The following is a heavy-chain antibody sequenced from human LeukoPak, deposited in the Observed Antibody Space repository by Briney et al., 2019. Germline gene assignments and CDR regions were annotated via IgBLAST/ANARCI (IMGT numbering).Heavy chain of an antibody. D-gene: IGHD1-26*01. Sequence: GGSLRLSCAASGLTLSNYAMSWVRQAPGKGLEWVSGISGSATTYYADSVKGRFTISRDNAKNTLYLQMNSLRAEDTAVYYCARESSVGAHKAFDYWGQGTLVTVSS. CDR2: ISGSATT. V-gene: IGHV3-23*01. CDR3: ARESSVGAHKAFDY. CDR1: GLTLSNYA. J-gene: IGHJ4*02.